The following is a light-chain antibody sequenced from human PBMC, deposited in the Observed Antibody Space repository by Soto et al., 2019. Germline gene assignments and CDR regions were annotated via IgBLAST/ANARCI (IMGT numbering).Light chain of an antibody. CDR2: DVS. V-gene: IGLV2-14*01. Sequence: QSALTQPASVSGSPGQSITISCSGTSRDVGGYNYVSWYQQHPGKAPKLMIYDVSYRPSGVSNRFSGSKSDNTASLTISGLQAEDEADYYCSSYTSSSTLDVFGTGTKLTVL. CDR3: SSYTSSSTLDV. J-gene: IGLJ1*01. CDR1: SRDVGGYNY.